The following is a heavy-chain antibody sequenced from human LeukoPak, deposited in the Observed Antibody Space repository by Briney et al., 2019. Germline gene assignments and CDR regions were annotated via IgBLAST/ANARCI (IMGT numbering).Heavy chain of an antibody. CDR2: ISAGGGST. CDR3: AKHTYYYGSGTHLDY. Sequence: GSLRLSCAASGFTFSNYGMSWVRQAPGKGLEWVSTISAGGGSTYYADSVTGRFTISRDNSKNTLYLQMNSLRAEDTAVYYCAKHTYYYGSGTHLDYWGQGTLVTVSS. D-gene: IGHD3-10*01. J-gene: IGHJ4*02. CDR1: GFTFSNYG. V-gene: IGHV3-23*01.